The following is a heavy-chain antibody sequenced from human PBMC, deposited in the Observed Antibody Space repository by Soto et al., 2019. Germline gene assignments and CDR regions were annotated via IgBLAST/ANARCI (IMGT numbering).Heavy chain of an antibody. CDR2: IIPILGIA. D-gene: IGHD5-12*01. CDR1: GGTFSSYT. Sequence: QVQLVQSGAEVKKPGSSVKVSCKASGGTFSSYTISWVRQAPGQGLEWMGRIIPILGIANYAQKFQGRVTITADKSTSTAYKELSSLRSEDTAVYYCARGHVDIVAKIPYYYYYMDVWGKGTTVTVSS. J-gene: IGHJ6*03. CDR3: ARGHVDIVAKIPYYYYYMDV. V-gene: IGHV1-69*02.